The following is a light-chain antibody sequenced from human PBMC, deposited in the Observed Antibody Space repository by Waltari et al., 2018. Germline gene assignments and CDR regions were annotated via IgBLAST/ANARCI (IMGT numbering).Light chain of an antibody. J-gene: IGKJ1*01. V-gene: IGKV3-11*01. CDR3: QQRSNWPVT. CDR1: QSLTTTS. Sequence: ENVLTQSPGTVSLSPGESATLSCRASQSLTTTSLAWYQAKPGQAPRLLIFDASNRATGVPARFSGSGSGTDFTLTIYSLEPEDFALYFCQQRSNWPVTFGQGTRVEAK. CDR2: DAS.